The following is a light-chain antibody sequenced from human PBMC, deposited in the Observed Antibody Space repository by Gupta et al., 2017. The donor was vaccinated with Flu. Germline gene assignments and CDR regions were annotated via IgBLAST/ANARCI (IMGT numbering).Light chain of an antibody. J-gene: IGLJ2*01. CDR2: DVS. CDR3: SAYRSGSTLVVA. CDR1: TSDVGGYNL. V-gene: IGLV2-14*01. Sequence: HSALTPPASVSGSPGQSITISCTGNTSDVGGYNLVACYQQRPRPSPKLRIYDVSKRPAWISNRFVGSKYGNTPSLNISGVQDEDEDDYYCSAYRSGSTLVVAFGGGTKLTVL.